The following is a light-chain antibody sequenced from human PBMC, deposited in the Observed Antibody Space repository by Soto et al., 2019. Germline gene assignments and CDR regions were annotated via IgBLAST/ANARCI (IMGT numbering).Light chain of an antibody. CDR1: SSDVGGYNY. V-gene: IGLV2-14*01. CDR2: EVT. Sequence: QSALTQPASVSGSPGQSITISCTGTSSDVGGYNYVSWYQQHPGKAPTLMIYEVTKWPSGVSNRFSGSKSGNTASLTISGLQAEDEADYYCRSYTSIGTVLFGGGTKLTVL. J-gene: IGLJ2*01. CDR3: RSYTSIGTVL.